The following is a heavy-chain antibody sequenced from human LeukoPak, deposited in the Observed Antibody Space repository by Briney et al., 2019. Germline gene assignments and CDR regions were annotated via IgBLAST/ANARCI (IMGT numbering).Heavy chain of an antibody. D-gene: IGHD3-9*01. CDR1: GGSISSGDYY. CDR3: ASAPLTGYQIDY. CDR2: IYYSGST. J-gene: IGHJ4*02. Sequence: PSQTLSLTCTVSGGSISSGDYYWSWIRQPPGKGLEWIGYIYYSGSTYYNPSLKSRVTISVDTSKNQFSLKLSSVTAADTAVYYCASAPLTGYQIDYWGQGTLVTVSS. V-gene: IGHV4-30-4*01.